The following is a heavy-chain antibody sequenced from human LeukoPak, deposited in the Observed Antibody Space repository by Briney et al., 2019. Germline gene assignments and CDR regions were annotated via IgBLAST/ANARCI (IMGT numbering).Heavy chain of an antibody. J-gene: IGHJ3*01. CDR1: SGSFSGYY. V-gene: IGHV4-34*01. CDR3: ARGRWGEFPL. CDR2: INHSGST. D-gene: IGHD3-16*01. Sequence: SETLSLTCAVYSGSFSGYYWSWIRQPPGKGPEWIGEINHSGSTNYNPSLKSRVTISVDTSKNQFSLKLSSVTAADTAVYYCARGRWGEFPLWGQGTMVTVPS.